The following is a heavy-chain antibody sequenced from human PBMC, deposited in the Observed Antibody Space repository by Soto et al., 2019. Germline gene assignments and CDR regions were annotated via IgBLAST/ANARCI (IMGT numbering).Heavy chain of an antibody. CDR3: ARERGAGTYQGFDY. CDR1: GGSISSNNW. J-gene: IGHJ4*02. CDR2: IYHSGST. D-gene: IGHD1-26*01. Sequence: QVQLQESGPGLVKPSGTLSLTCAVSGGSISSNNWWHWVHQPPGKGLEWIGEIYHSGSTNYSPSLKSRVTMSVDQSKNQFSLSLSSVTAADTAVYYCARERGAGTYQGFDYWGQGTLVTVSS. V-gene: IGHV4-4*02.